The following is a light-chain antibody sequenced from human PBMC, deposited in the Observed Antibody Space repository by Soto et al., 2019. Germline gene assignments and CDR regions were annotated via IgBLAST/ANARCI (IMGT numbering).Light chain of an antibody. CDR2: GAS. CDR1: QSVGGSY. J-gene: IGKJ2*01. Sequence: EIVLTQSPGTLSLSPGERAMLSCRASQSVGGSYLAWYQQKPGQAPRLLIYGASSRATGIPDRFSGSVSGTDFTLTISRLEPEDFAVYYCQQYGSSPNTVGRGTKLEIK. V-gene: IGKV3-20*01. CDR3: QQYGSSPNT.